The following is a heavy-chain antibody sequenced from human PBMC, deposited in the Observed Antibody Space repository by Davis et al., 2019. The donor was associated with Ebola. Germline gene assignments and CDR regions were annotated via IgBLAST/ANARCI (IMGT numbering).Heavy chain of an antibody. Sequence: GGSLRLSCAASGFTFSSYWMSWVRQAPGKGLEWVANIKQDGSEKYYVDSVKGRFTISRDNAKNSLYLQMNSLRAEDTAVYYCARDCTNGVCYSGVWGQGTLVTVSS. CDR1: GFTFSSYW. V-gene: IGHV3-7*01. D-gene: IGHD2-8*01. CDR3: ARDCTNGVCYSGV. J-gene: IGHJ4*02. CDR2: IKQDGSEK.